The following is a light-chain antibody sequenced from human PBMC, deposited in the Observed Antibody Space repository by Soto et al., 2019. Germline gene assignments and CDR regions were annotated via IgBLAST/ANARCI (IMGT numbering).Light chain of an antibody. V-gene: IGKV3-20*01. CDR2: GAS. J-gene: IGKJ2*01. CDR3: QQYGGSPPYT. CDR1: QSVSSSY. Sequence: EIVLTQSPGTLSLSPGERATLSCRASQSVSSSYLAWYQQKPGQAPRLLIYGASSRATDIPDRFSSSGSGTDFTLSISRLEPEDFAVYYCQQYGGSPPYTFGQVTKLEIK.